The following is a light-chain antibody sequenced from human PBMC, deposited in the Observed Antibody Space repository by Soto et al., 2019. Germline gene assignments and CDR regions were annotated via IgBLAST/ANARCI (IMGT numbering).Light chain of an antibody. Sequence: DIQMTQSPSTLSGSVGDRVTITCRASQTIRSWLAWYQQKPGKAPKLLIYKASTLKSGVPSRFSDSGSGTEFSLTIISLQTDDFATYYCQHYNSYSEAFGQGTKVDIK. CDR1: QTIRSW. CDR2: KAS. CDR3: QHYNSYSEA. V-gene: IGKV1-5*03. J-gene: IGKJ1*01.